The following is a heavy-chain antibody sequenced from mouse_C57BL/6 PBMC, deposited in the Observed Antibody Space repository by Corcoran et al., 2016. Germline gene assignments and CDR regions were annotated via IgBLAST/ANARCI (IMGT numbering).Heavy chain of an antibody. CDR3: ARERDYYSNYELAWFAY. D-gene: IGHD2-5*01. Sequence: QIQLVQSGTELKKPGETVKISCKASGYTFTTYGMSWVKQAPGKGLKWMGWINTYSGVPTYADDFKGRFAFSLETSASTAYLKINNLKNEDTATYFCARERDYYSNYELAWFAYWGQGTLVTVSA. CDR2: INTYSGVP. CDR1: GYTFTTYG. J-gene: IGHJ3*01. V-gene: IGHV9-3*01.